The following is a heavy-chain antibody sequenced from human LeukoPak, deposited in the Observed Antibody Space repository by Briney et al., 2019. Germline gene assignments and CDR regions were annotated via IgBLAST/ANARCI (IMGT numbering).Heavy chain of an antibody. CDR1: GFTFSSYW. CDR3: VNQISGWVY. J-gene: IGHJ4*02. CDR2: IKQDGSEK. Sequence: GGSLRLSCAVSGFTFSSYWMSWVRQAPGKGLEWVANIKQDGSEKYYVDSVKGRFTISRDNAKNSLYLQMNSLRAEDTAVYYCVNQISGWVYWGQGTLVTVSS. D-gene: IGHD6-19*01. V-gene: IGHV3-7*02.